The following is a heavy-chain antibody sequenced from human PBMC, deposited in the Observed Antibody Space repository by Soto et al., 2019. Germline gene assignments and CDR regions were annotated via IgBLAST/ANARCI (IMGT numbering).Heavy chain of an antibody. CDR1: GGTLSNYA. V-gene: IGHV1-69*01. CDR2: IIPIFNTA. CDR3: SRVRPTDYVGNYNNGMDV. Sequence: QVQLVQSGAEVKKPGSSVKVSCKASGGTLSNYAFTWVRQAPGQGLEWMGGIIPIFNTANYAQKFQGRVHNTSDETKSTAHMEGNSPRTEDKAVYYCSRVRPTDYVGNYNNGMDVWGQGTTVTVSS. D-gene: IGHD4-17*01. J-gene: IGHJ6*02.